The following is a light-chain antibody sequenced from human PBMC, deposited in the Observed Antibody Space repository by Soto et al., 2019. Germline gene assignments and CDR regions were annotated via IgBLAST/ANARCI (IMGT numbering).Light chain of an antibody. CDR1: QTISSW. V-gene: IGKV1-5*03. Sequence: DIQMTPSPSTLSGSVWDRVAMTRRASQTISSWLAWYQQKPGKAPKLLIYKASTLKSGVPSRFSGSGSGTEFTLTISSLQPDDFATYYCQHYNSYSEAFGQGTKVDIK. J-gene: IGKJ1*01. CDR2: KAS. CDR3: QHYNSYSEA.